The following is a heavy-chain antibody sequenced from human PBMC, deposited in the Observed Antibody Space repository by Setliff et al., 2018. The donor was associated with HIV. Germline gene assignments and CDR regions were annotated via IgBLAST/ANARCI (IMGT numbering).Heavy chain of an antibody. J-gene: IGHJ6*03. D-gene: IGHD2-15*01. CDR2: IKEDGSEK. CDR1: GFTFSSYW. CDR3: ARDATRGGDMDV. V-gene: IGHV3-7*01. Sequence: GGSLRLSCAASGFTFSSYWMSWVRQAPGKGLEWVANIKEDGSEKYYVDSVKGRFTISRDNAQNSPYLQMNSLRAEDTAVYYCARDATRGGDMDVWAKGTTVTVSS.